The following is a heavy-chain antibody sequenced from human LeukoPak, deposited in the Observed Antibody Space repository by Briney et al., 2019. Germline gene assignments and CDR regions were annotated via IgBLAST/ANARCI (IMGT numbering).Heavy chain of an antibody. CDR2: IKQDGSEK. V-gene: IGHV3-7*01. CDR3: ARDKGKQQLVHYY. D-gene: IGHD6-13*01. Sequence: GGSLRLSCAASGFTFSSYWMSWVRQAPGKGLEWVANIKQDGSEKYYVDSVKGRFTISRDNAKNSLYLQMNSLRAEDTAVYYCARDKGKQQLVHYYWGQGTPVTVSS. J-gene: IGHJ4*02. CDR1: GFTFSSYW.